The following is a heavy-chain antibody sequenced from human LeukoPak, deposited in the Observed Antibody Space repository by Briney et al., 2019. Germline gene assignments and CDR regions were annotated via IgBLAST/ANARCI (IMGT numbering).Heavy chain of an antibody. CDR3: ARRVRGYGGTLFDY. V-gene: IGHV4-4*02. D-gene: IGHD4-23*01. J-gene: IGHJ4*02. Sequence: SGTLSLTCAVSGGSISSSNWWTWVRQPPGKGLEWIGEIYHSGSTNYNPSLKSRVTISADKSKNQFSLKLSSVTAADTAVYYCARRVRGYGGTLFDYWGQGTLVTVSS. CDR2: IYHSGST. CDR1: GGSISSSNW.